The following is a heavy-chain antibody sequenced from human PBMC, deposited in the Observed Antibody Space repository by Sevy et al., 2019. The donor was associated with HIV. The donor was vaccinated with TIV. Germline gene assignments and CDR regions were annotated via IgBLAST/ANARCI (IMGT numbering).Heavy chain of an antibody. CDR2: ISSSSSYI. J-gene: IGHJ3*02. V-gene: IGHV3-21*01. Sequence: GGSLRLSCAASGFTFSSYSMNWVRQAPGKGLEWVSSISSSSSYIYYAHSVKGRFTISRDNAKNSLYLQMNSLRAEDTAVYYCARDSYYYGSGSYSDDAFDIWGQGTMVTVSS. CDR1: GFTFSSYS. D-gene: IGHD3-10*01. CDR3: ARDSYYYGSGSYSDDAFDI.